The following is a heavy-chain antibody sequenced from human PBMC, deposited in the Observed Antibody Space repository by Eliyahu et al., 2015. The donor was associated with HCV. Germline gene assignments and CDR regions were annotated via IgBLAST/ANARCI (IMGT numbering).Heavy chain of an antibody. CDR3: VRHPYGGDPGDRLRYFDV. J-gene: IGHJ2*01. CDR1: GGSISSSTSY. V-gene: IGHV4-39*01. CDR2: IFYSWVS. Sequence: QLQLQESGPGLVKPSETLSLTCIVSGGSISSSTSYWDWIRQPPGKGLEWIGXIFYSWVSHYQPSLKSRVIMSVDTSKNQFSLKLSSVTAADTAVYYCVRHPYGGDPGDRLRYFDVWGRGTLVTVSS. D-gene: IGHD4-23*01.